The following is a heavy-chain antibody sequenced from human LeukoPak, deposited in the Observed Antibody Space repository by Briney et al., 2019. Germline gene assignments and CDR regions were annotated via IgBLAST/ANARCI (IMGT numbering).Heavy chain of an antibody. Sequence: SVKVCCKASGGTFSSYAISWVQQAPGQGREWMGRIIPIFGTANYAEKFQGRVTITTDESTSTAYMELSSLRSEDTAVYYCARGGIAAAGTYYWYFDLWGRGTLVTVSS. J-gene: IGHJ2*01. CDR1: GGTFSSYA. CDR3: ARGGIAAAGTYYWYFDL. D-gene: IGHD6-13*01. V-gene: IGHV1-69*05. CDR2: IIPIFGTA.